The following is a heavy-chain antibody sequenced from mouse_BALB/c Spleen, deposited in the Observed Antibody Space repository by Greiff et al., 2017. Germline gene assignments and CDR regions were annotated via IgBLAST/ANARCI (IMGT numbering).Heavy chain of an antibody. D-gene: IGHD1-1*01. CDR2: ISSGGST. J-gene: IGHJ4*01. CDR1: GFTFSSYA. V-gene: IGHV5-6-5*01. CDR3: VRGRDYYGSSHYYAMEY. Sequence: EVMLVESGGGLVKPGGSLKLSCAASGFTFSSYAMSWVRQTPEKRLEWVASISSGGSTYYPDSVKGRFTISRDNARNILYLQMSSLRSEDTAMYYCVRGRDYYGSSHYYAMEYWGQGTSVTVSS.